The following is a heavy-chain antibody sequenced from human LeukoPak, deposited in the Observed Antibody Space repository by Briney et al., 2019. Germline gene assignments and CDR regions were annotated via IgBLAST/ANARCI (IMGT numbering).Heavy chain of an antibody. CDR3: AKWKGDLYYDILTGYSSYSGFFDY. V-gene: IGHV3-23*01. Sequence: GGSLRLSCAASGFTFSSYAMSWVRQAPGKGLEWVSAISGSGGSTYYADSVKGRFTISRDNSKNTLCLQMNSLRAEDTAVYYCAKWKGDLYYDILTGYSSYSGFFDYWGQGTLVTVSS. CDR2: ISGSGGST. J-gene: IGHJ4*02. D-gene: IGHD3-9*01. CDR1: GFTFSSYA.